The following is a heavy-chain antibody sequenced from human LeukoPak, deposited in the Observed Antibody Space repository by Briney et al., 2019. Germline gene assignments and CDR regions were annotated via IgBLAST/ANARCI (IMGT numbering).Heavy chain of an antibody. CDR1: GGSLSSFY. CDR2: YYLRGST. J-gene: IGHJ3*02. V-gene: IGHV4-59*01. CDR3: ARALWFGYKQDYGGAFDI. D-gene: IGHD3-10*01. Sequence: SETPSPTPPGSGGSLSSFYWGWVRAPPREGPGGGGVYYLRGSTNYNPSLKSRVTISVDTSKNQFSLKLSSVTAADTAVYYCARALWFGYKQDYGGAFDIWGQGTMVTVSS.